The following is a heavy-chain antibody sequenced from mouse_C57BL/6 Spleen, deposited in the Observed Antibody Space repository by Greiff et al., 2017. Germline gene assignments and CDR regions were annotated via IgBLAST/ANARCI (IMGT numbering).Heavy chain of an antibody. V-gene: IGHV1-26*01. Sequence: EVQLQQSGPELVKPGASVKISCKASGYTFTDYYMNWVKQSHGKSLEWIGDINPNNGGTSYNQKFKGKATLTVDKSSSTAYMELRSLTSEDSAVYYCASEDDGSFAYWGQGTLVTVSA. CDR1: GYTFTDYY. D-gene: IGHD2-3*01. J-gene: IGHJ3*01. CDR2: INPNNGGT. CDR3: ASEDDGSFAY.